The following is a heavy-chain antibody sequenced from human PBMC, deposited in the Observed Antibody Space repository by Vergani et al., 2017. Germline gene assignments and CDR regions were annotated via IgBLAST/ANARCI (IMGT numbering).Heavy chain of an antibody. Sequence: QVQLQESGPGLVKPSQTLSLTCTVSGGSISSGSYYWSWIRQPAGKGLEWIGRIYTSVSTNYNPSLKSRVTISVDTSKNQFSLKLSSVTAADTAVYYCARVMVGATTVWFDPWGQGTLVTVSS. CDR2: IYTSVST. CDR1: GGSISSGSYY. CDR3: ARVMVGATTVWFDP. D-gene: IGHD1-26*01. V-gene: IGHV4-61*02. J-gene: IGHJ5*02.